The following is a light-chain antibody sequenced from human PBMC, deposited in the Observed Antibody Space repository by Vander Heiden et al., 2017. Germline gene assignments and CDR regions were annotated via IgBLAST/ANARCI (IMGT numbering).Light chain of an antibody. J-gene: IGKJ1*01. V-gene: IGKV1-39*01. CDR2: AAS. CDR1: QSISSY. CDR3: QQSYSTPPT. Sequence: DIQMRQSPSSLSASVGDRVTITCRASQSISSYLNWYQQKPGKAPKLLIYAASSLQSGVPSRFSGSGSGTDFTLTISSLQPEDFATYYSQQSYSTPPTFGRGTKVEIK.